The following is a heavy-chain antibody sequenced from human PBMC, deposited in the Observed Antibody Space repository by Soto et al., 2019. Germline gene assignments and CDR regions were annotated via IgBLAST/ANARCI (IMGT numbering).Heavy chain of an antibody. D-gene: IGHD4-4*01. CDR2: IIPIFGTA. CDR3: ARSSHRRMATITQHYYYYGMDV. CDR1: GGTFSSYA. Sequence: ASVKVSCKASGGTFSSYAISWVRQAPGQGLEWMGGIIPIFGTANYAQKFQGRVTITADESTSTAYMELSSLRSEDTAVYYCARSSHRRMATITQHYYYYGMDVWGQGTTVTVS. J-gene: IGHJ6*02. V-gene: IGHV1-69*13.